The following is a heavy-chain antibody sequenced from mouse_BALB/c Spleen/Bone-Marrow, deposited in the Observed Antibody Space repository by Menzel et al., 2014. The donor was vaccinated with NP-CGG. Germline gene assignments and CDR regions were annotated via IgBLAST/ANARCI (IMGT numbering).Heavy chain of an antibody. CDR2: INPYNGGT. CDR3: ARSDYRYDYFGY. CDR1: GYSFTAYT. J-gene: IGHJ2*01. D-gene: IGHD2-14*01. V-gene: IGHV1-18*01. Sequence: VQLKESGPELVKPGASMKISCKASGYSFTAYTMNWVKQSHGKNLEWIGLINPYNGGTRYNQKFKGKATLTVDKSSSTAYMELLSLTSEDSAVYYCARSDYRYDYFGYWGQGTTLTVSS.